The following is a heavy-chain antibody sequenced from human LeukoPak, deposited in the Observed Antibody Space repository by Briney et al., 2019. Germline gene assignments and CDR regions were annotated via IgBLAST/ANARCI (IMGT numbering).Heavy chain of an antibody. J-gene: IGHJ4*02. D-gene: IGHD6-13*01. V-gene: IGHV4-59*08. Sequence: SETLSLTCSVSGGSMSGFYWVWSRQPPGKGLEWIGYIYYSGSTSYNPSLESRVTISVDTSKNHFSLQLSSVTAADTAVYYCARRFSSSWYGHYFDYWGQGILVTVSS. CDR3: ARRFSSSWYGHYFDY. CDR2: IYYSGST. CDR1: GGSMSGFY.